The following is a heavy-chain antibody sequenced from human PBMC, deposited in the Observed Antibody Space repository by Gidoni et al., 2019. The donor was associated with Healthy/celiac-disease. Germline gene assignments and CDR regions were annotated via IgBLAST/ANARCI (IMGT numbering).Heavy chain of an antibody. J-gene: IGHJ2*01. V-gene: IGHV3-48*03. CDR2: ISSSGSTI. Sequence: EVQLVESGGGLVQPGGSLRLSCAASGFTFSSYEMNWVRQAPGKGLEWVSYISSSGSTIYYADAVKGRFTISRDNAKNSLYLQMNSLRAEDTAVYYCASKFRSIAAAGRYWYFDLWGRGTLVTVSS. D-gene: IGHD6-13*01. CDR3: ASKFRSIAAAGRYWYFDL. CDR1: GFTFSSYE.